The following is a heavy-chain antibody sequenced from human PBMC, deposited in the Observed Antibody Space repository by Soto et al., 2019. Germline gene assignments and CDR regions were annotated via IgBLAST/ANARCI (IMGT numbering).Heavy chain of an antibody. J-gene: IGHJ1*01. Sequence: QVQLVQSGAEVKKPGASVKVSCKSSDYTFSSHGISWVRQAPGQGLEWMGWISAYNGDTEYAEKFQGRVAMTTETSTRTAYMELMSLRSDDTAVYYCSRQSRGSCYVADSWGQGTRVSVSS. CDR2: ISAYNGDT. V-gene: IGHV1-18*01. CDR1: DYTFSSHG. CDR3: SRQSRGSCYVADS. D-gene: IGHD5-12*01.